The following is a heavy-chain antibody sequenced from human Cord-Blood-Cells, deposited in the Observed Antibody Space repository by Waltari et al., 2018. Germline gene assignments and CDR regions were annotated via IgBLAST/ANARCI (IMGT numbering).Heavy chain of an antibody. J-gene: IGHJ4*02. CDR2: ISWNSGSI. CDR3: AKARYSYGYEFDY. Sequence: EVQLVESGGGLVQPGRSLSLSCAASGFTFDDYAMHWVRQASGKGLVWVVGISWNSGSIGYADSVKGRFTISRDNAKNSLYLQMNSLRAEDTALYYCAKARYSYGYEFDYWGQGTLVTVSS. CDR1: GFTFDDYA. V-gene: IGHV3-9*01. D-gene: IGHD5-18*01.